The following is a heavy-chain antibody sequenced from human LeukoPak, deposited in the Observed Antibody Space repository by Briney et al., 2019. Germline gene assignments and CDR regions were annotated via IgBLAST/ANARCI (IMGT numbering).Heavy chain of an antibody. J-gene: IGHJ4*02. V-gene: IGHV4-31*03. CDR3: ARGPRGSRNFPFDY. D-gene: IGHD2/OR15-2a*01. CDR2: IYYSGST. Sequence: SETLSLTCTVSGGSISSGGYYWSWIRQHPGKGLEWIGYIYYSGSTYYNPSLKSRVTISVDTSKNQFSLKLSSVTAADTAVYYCARGPRGSRNFPFDYWGQGTLVTVSS. CDR1: GGSISSGGYY.